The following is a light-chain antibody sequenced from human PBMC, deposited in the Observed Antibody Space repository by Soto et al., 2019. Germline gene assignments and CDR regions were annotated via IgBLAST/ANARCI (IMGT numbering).Light chain of an antibody. Sequence: DILLTQSAAALSSSVRCRFTSTCRASQSISTYIDWFQQKPGKAPKLLISAATTLQSGVPSRFSGGGSGTDFTLTITSLQPEDFATYYCQQSNSVPLTFGGGTKVDIK. J-gene: IGKJ4*01. CDR2: AAT. V-gene: IGKV1-39*01. CDR3: QQSNSVPLT. CDR1: QSISTY.